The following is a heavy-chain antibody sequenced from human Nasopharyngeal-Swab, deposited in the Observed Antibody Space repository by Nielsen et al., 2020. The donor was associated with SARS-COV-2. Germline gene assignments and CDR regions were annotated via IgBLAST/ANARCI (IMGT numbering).Heavy chain of an antibody. V-gene: IGHV3-49*04. D-gene: IGHD6-13*01. CDR1: GFTFGDYA. Sequence: GESLKISCTASGFTFGDYAMTWVRQAPGKGLEWVAFIRSKASGGTTEYAASVQGRFTSSRDESETTAYLQMNSLRAEDTAVYYCARVVGQLVDYWGQGTLVTVSS. CDR2: IRSKASGGTT. CDR3: ARVVGQLVDY. J-gene: IGHJ4*02.